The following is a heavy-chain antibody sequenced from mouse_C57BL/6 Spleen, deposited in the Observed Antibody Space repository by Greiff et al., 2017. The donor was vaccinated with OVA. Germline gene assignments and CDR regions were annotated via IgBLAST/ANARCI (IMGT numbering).Heavy chain of an antibody. CDR1: GFTFSDYG. D-gene: IGHD3-2*02. V-gene: IGHV5-17*01. CDR3: ARFQGHYAMDY. J-gene: IGHJ4*01. CDR2: ISSGSSTI. Sequence: EVMLVESGGGLVKPGGSLKLSCAASGFTFSDYGMHWVRQAPEKGLEWVAYISSGSSTIYYADTVKGRFTISRDNAKNTLFLQMTSLRSEDTAMYYCARFQGHYAMDYWGQGTSVTVSS.